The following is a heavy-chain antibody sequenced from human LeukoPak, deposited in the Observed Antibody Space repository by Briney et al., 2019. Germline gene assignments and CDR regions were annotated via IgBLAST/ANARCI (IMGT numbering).Heavy chain of an antibody. CDR3: ARGSYDILTGYYLPSFFDY. J-gene: IGHJ4*02. CDR2: TYPGDSDT. CDR1: GYSFTSYW. D-gene: IGHD3-9*01. Sequence: GESLKISCKGSGYSFTSYWIGWVRQMPGKGLEWMGITYPGDSDTRYSPSFQGQVTISADKSISTAYLQWSSLKASDTAMYYCARGSYDILTGYYLPSFFDYWGQGTLVTVSS. V-gene: IGHV5-51*01.